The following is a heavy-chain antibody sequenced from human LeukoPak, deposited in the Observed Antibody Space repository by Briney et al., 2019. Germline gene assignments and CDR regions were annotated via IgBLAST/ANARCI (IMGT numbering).Heavy chain of an antibody. V-gene: IGHV4-39*07. J-gene: IGHJ5*01. D-gene: IGHD3-10*01. Sequence: PSETLSLTCTVSGGSINSDNYYWGWIRQPPGKGLGWIGSIYYSEGTYYNPSLKSRVTISVDTSKNQFSLKLSSVTAADTAIYYCATYYYYTSGSFDPWGQGTLVTVSS. CDR3: ATYYYYTSGSFDP. CDR1: GGSINSDNYY. CDR2: IYYSEGT.